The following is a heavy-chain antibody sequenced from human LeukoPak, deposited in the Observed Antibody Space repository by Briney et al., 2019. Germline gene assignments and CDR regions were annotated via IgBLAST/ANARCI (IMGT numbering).Heavy chain of an antibody. CDR1: GYTFTDYY. Sequence: ASVKVSCKASGYTFTDYYAYWVRQAPGQGLEWMGWINPNSGGTNHAQKFQGRVTMTRDTSIRTVYMELSRLKSDDTAVYYCARGPNIYGSGRSWFDPWGQGTLVTVSS. D-gene: IGHD3-10*01. V-gene: IGHV1-2*02. CDR3: ARGPNIYGSGRSWFDP. CDR2: INPNSGGT. J-gene: IGHJ5*02.